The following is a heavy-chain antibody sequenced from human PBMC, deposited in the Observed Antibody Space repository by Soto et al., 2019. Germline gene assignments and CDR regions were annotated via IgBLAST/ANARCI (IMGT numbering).Heavy chain of an antibody. CDR2: VSHDGGNT. CDR1: GFTFSDYA. CDR3: AKGGRQWLVTSDFNY. V-gene: IGHV3-30*18. Sequence: VQLVESGGGVVQPGRSLRLSCAASGFTFSDYAMHWVRQAPGKGLEWVAVVSHDGGNTHYADSVKGRFTISRDSSKKTVSLEMTSLRAEDTAVYYCAKGGRQWLVTSDFNYWGQGARVTVSS. J-gene: IGHJ4*02. D-gene: IGHD6-19*01.